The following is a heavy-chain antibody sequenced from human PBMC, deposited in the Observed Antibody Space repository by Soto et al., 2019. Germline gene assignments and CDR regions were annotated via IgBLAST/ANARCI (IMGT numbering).Heavy chain of an antibody. CDR1: GYTFTSSA. V-gene: IGHV1-58*01. D-gene: IGHD6-13*01. CDR3: AATIIAAVGTGYYYGMDV. J-gene: IGHJ6*02. CDR2: IVVGSGDT. Sequence: SVKVSCKASGYTFTSSAVQWVRQARGQRLEWIGWIVVGSGDTNSAQKFQERVTITRDMSTSTAYIELSSLRSEDTAVYYCAATIIAAVGTGYYYGMDVWGQGTTVTVSS.